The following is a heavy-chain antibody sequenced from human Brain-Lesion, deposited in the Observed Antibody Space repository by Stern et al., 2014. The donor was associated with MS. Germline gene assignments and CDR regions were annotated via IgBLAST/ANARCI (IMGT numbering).Heavy chain of an antibody. Sequence: VQLVQSGGGLVQPGGSLRLSCAASGFSFSTYAMRWVRQTPGKGLQWVAVINGRGGPTYYADSVKGRFTISRDNSKNTLYLQMDSLRADDTAVYYCAKWPHHIAVAGTRYFQHWGQGTLVTVSS. J-gene: IGHJ1*01. CDR1: GFSFSTYA. D-gene: IGHD6-19*01. CDR2: INGRGGPT. CDR3: AKWPHHIAVAGTRYFQH. V-gene: IGHV3-23*04.